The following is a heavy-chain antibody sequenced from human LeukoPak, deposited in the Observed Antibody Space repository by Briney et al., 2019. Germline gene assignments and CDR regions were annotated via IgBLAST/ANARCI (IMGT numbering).Heavy chain of an antibody. J-gene: IGHJ6*02. CDR2: IWYDGSNK. D-gene: IGHD1-1*01. Sequence: GGSLRLSCAASGFTFSSYGMHWVRQAPGKGLEWVAVIWYDGSNKYYADSVKGRFTISRDNSKNTLYLQMNSLRAEDTAVYYCARAFLESYYYYGIDVWGQGTTVTVSS. V-gene: IGHV3-33*01. CDR1: GFTFSSYG. CDR3: ARAFLESYYYYGIDV.